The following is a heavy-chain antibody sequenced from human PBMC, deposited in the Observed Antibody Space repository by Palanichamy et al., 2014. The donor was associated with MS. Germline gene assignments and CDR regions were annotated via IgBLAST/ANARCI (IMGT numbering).Heavy chain of an antibody. V-gene: IGHV3-30-3*01. D-gene: IGHD5-24*01. CDR2: ISYDGSNK. CDR3: ARDRWEMATIYRDGEDY. CDR1: GFTFSSYA. J-gene: IGHJ4*02. Sequence: QVQLVEVWGRAWSSLGRSLRLSCAASGFTFSSYAMHWVRQAPGKGLEWVAVISYDGSNKYYADSVKGRFTISRDNSKNTLYLQMNSPRAEDTAVYYCARDRWEMATIYRDGEDYWGQGTLVTVSS.